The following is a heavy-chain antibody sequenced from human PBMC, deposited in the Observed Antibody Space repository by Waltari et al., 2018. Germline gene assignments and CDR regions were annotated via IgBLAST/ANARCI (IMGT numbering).Heavy chain of an antibody. D-gene: IGHD3-10*01. CDR1: GFSFSNGW. Sequence: EVQLVESGGGLAKPGGSLGLSCAASGFSFSNGWMSWVRQAPGKGGGAVGRMEANKNGGATNYAAPVKGRFTIARDDSKNTLYLQLTSLTSEDTAVYYCATSNHYGSGISFDYWGQGTLVTVSS. V-gene: IGHV3-15*04. J-gene: IGHJ4*02. CDR2: MEANKNGGAT. CDR3: ATSNHYGSGISFDY.